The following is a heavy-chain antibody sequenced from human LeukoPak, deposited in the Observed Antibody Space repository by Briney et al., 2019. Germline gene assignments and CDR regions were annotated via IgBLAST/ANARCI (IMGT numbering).Heavy chain of an antibody. V-gene: IGHV3-30-3*01. J-gene: IGHJ6*02. CDR3: ARDLGQGYYYYGMDV. CDR1: GFTFNNYA. CDR2: ISYDGSNK. Sequence: GGSLRLSCAASGFTFNNYAMSWVRQAPGKGLEWVAVISYDGSNKYYADSVKGRFTISRDNSKNTLYLQMNSLRAEDTAAYYCARDLGQGYYYYGMDVWGQGTTVTVSS.